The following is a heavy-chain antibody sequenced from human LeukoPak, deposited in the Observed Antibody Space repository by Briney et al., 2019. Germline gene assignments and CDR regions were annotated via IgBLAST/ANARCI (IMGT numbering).Heavy chain of an antibody. CDR2: IIPILGIA. D-gene: IGHD6-13*01. Sequence: SVKVSCKASGGTFSSYAISWVRQAPGQELEWMGRIIPILGIANYAQKFQGRVTITADKSTSTAYMELSSLRSEDTAVYYCARTMVAAAGSYYFDYWGQGTLVTVSS. CDR1: GGTFSSYA. J-gene: IGHJ4*02. V-gene: IGHV1-69*04. CDR3: ARTMVAAAGSYYFDY.